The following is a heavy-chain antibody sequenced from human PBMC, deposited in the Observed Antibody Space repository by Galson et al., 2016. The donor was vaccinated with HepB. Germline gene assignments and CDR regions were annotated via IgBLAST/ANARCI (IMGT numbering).Heavy chain of an antibody. CDR1: GGSISSSDYY. CDR3: ARRGRAVAGIGVWLDP. V-gene: IGHV4-39*01. J-gene: IGHJ5*02. Sequence: SETLSLTCTVSGGSISSSDYYWGWIRQPPGKGLDWIGNILYSGSAYYSPSLKSRVTISVDTSKNQFSLKLSSVTAADTAVYYCARRGRAVAGIGVWLDPWSQGTLVTVSS. CDR2: ILYSGSA. D-gene: IGHD6-19*01.